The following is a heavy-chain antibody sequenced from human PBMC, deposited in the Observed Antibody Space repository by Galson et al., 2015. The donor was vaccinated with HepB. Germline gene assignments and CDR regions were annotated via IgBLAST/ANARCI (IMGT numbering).Heavy chain of an antibody. D-gene: IGHD3-16*02. CDR2: IYPSGNT. J-gene: IGHJ3*02. CDR3: ARECRDYVWGSYRLKGDAVDI. V-gene: IGHV4-61*02. CDR1: GGSISSGSYF. Sequence: TLSLTCTVSGGSISSGSYFWSWIRQPAGKGLEWLGRIYPSGNTNYNPSLKSRVSMSVTTSENQFSLKLSSVTAADTAVYYCARECRDYVWGSYRLKGDAVDIWGQGTMVTVSS.